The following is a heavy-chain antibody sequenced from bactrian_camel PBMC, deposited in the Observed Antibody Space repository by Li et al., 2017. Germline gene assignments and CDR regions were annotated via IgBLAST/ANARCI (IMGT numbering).Heavy chain of an antibody. CDR3: ATPRSLYCSGNACYGADFGN. J-gene: IGHJ6*01. D-gene: IGHD2*01. CDR1: RYLANTNC. Sequence: VQLVESGGDSVQAGGSLRLSCVSSRYLANTNCMVWFRQAPGKEREGVARIYTGGGNTYYSDSAKGRFTISRDSAKNTVYLQMNSLKSEDTALYYCATPRSLYCSGNACYGADFGNWGQGTQVTVS. V-gene: IGHV3S54*01. CDR2: IYTGGGNT.